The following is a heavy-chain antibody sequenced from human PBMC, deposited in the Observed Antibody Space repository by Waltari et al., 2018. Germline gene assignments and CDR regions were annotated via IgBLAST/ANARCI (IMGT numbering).Heavy chain of an antibody. Sequence: QLQLQESGPGLLKPSETLSLTCTVSAGSLSISSYYWGWIRQTPGEGLEWIGSLHYRGNTYNNPSLQSRVTISVDTSKNQFSLKLTSVTAADTAVYYCARHVPYYDSIYYSDFWGQGTLVTVSS. D-gene: IGHD3-22*01. J-gene: IGHJ4*02. CDR2: LHYRGNT. CDR3: ARHVPYYDSIYYSDF. CDR1: AGSLSISSYY. V-gene: IGHV4-39*01.